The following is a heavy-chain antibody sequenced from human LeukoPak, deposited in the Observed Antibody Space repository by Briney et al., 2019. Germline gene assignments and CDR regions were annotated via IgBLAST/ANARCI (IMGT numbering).Heavy chain of an antibody. Sequence: SETLSLTCAVYGGSLSGYYCSWIRQPPGKGLEWIGEINHSGSTNYNPSLKNRVTMSEDTFKNQLSLRLSSVTAADTAVYYCASRRGGGLYYFDYWSQGTLVTVSS. CDR3: ASRRGGGLYYFDY. V-gene: IGHV4-34*01. D-gene: IGHD1-26*01. CDR1: GGSLSGYY. J-gene: IGHJ4*02. CDR2: INHSGST.